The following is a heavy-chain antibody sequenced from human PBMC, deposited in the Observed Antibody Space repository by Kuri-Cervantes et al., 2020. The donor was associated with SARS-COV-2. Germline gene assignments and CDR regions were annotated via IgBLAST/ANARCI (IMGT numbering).Heavy chain of an antibody. V-gene: IGHV3-9*01. CDR2: ISWNSNNI. D-gene: IGHD6-6*01. CDR3: ARDAGEHLVQFFMDV. CDR1: GFNFDDCA. J-gene: IGHJ6*03. Sequence: SLKISCAVSGFNFDDCAKQWVRQPPGKGLEWVSGISWNSNNIDYVDSVKGRFTISRDNAKNSLFLQMNSLRAEDTAVYYCARDAGEHLVQFFMDVWGEGTTVTVSS.